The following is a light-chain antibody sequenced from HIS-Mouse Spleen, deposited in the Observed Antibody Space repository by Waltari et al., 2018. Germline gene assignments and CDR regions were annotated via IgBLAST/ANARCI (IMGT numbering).Light chain of an antibody. Sequence: DIVMTQSPLSLPVTPGEPASISCRSSQSLLHSNGYNYLDWYLQKPGQSPQLLIYLGSNRASGVPDRFSGSGSGTDFTLKISRVEAEDVGVYYCMQALQTPYTFGQGTKLRDQT. CDR1: QSLLHSNGYNY. J-gene: IGKJ2*01. V-gene: IGKV2-28*01. CDR2: LGS. CDR3: MQALQTPYT.